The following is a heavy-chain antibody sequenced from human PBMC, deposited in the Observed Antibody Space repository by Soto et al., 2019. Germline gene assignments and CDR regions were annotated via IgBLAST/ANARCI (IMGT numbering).Heavy chain of an antibody. Sequence: QVQLVESGGGVVQPGRSLRLSCAASGFTFSSYGMHWVRQAPGKGLEWVAVISYDGSNKYYADSVKGRFTISRDNSKNTLYLQMNSLRAEDTAVYYCAKDRRYSSSWYYFQHWGQGTLVTDSS. J-gene: IGHJ1*01. V-gene: IGHV3-30*18. CDR3: AKDRRYSSSWYYFQH. D-gene: IGHD6-13*01. CDR2: ISYDGSNK. CDR1: GFTFSSYG.